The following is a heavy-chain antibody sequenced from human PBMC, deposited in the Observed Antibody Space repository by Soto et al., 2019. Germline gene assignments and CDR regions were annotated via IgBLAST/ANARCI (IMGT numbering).Heavy chain of an antibody. D-gene: IGHD2-21*02. CDR3: ARWPKGSLVTA. CDR2: ISSSSDKT. CDR1: GFSFSDYS. V-gene: IGHV3-48*02. Sequence: LVESGGDLVYPGGSLRLSCVGSGFSFSDYSMNWVRQAPGKGLQWVSYISSSSDKTYYADSVKGRFTVSRDNAKNALFLQMNSLRDDDTATYFCARWPKGSLVTAWGQGTRVTVSS. J-gene: IGHJ4*02.